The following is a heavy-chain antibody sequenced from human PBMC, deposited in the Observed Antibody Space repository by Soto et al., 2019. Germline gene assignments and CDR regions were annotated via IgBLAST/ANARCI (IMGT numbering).Heavy chain of an antibody. V-gene: IGHV4-31*03. Sequence: QVQLQESGPGLVKPSQTLSLTCTVSGGSISSGGYYWSWIRQHPGKGLEWIGYIYYSGSTYYNPSLKSRVTISVDTSKNQFSLKLSSVTAADTAVYYCARVPFRQPYDSSGYRGLFDYWGQGTLVTVSS. CDR1: GGSISSGGYY. D-gene: IGHD3-22*01. CDR3: ARVPFRQPYDSSGYRGLFDY. CDR2: IYYSGST. J-gene: IGHJ4*02.